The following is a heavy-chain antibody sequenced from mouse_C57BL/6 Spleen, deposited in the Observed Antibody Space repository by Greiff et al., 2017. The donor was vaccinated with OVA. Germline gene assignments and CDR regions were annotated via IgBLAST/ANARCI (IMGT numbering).Heavy chain of an antibody. CDR2: ISSGSSTI. CDR3: ARGDYDGGAFDY. Sequence: EVMLVESGGGLVKPGGSLKLSCAASGFTFSDYGMHWVRQAPEKGLEWVAYISSGSSTIYYADTVKGRFTISRDNAKNTLFLQMNSMRSEDTAMYDCARGDYDGGAFDYWGQGTTLTVSS. CDR1: GFTFSDYG. V-gene: IGHV5-17*01. J-gene: IGHJ2*01. D-gene: IGHD2-4*01.